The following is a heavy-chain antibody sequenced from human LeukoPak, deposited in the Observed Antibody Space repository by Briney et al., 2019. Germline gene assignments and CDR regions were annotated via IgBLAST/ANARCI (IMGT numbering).Heavy chain of an antibody. CDR3: ARGPYYYDSSGYLRY. Sequence: SETLSLTCAVYGGSFSGYYWSWIRQPPGKGLEWIGEINHSGSTNYNPSLKSRVTISVDTSKNQFSLKLSSVTAADTAVYYCARGPYYYDSSGYLRYWGQGTLVTVSS. CDR2: INHSGST. D-gene: IGHD3-22*01. J-gene: IGHJ4*02. V-gene: IGHV4-34*01. CDR1: GGSFSGYY.